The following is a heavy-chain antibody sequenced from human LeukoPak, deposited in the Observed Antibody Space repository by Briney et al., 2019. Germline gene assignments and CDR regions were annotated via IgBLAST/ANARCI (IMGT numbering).Heavy chain of an antibody. Sequence: GASVKVSCKASGYTFTGYYMHWVRQAPGQGLEWMGWISAYNGNTNYAQKLQGRVTMTTDTSTSTAYMELRSLRSDDTAVYYCARDSPYSSSWYCDYWGQGTLVTVSS. CDR3: ARDSPYSSSWYCDY. CDR2: ISAYNGNT. J-gene: IGHJ4*02. CDR1: GYTFTGYY. V-gene: IGHV1-18*04. D-gene: IGHD6-13*01.